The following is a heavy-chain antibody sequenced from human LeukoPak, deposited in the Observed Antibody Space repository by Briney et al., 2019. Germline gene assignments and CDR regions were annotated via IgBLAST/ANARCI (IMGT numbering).Heavy chain of an antibody. D-gene: IGHD4-17*01. CDR2: INPTGGGT. CDR3: ARGNPTHYGGYLYYFDF. CDR1: GYTFTTYY. Sequence: EASVKVSCKASGYTFTTYYMHWVRQAPGQGLEWMGIINPTGGGTTYAQKLQGRVTMTRDTSTSTVLMELSSLRSEDTAVYYCARGNPTHYGGYLYYFDFWGQGTLVTVSS. V-gene: IGHV1-46*04. J-gene: IGHJ4*02.